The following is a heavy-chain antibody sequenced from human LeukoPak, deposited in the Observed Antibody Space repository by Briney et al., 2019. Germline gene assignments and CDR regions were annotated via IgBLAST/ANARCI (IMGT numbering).Heavy chain of an antibody. Sequence: ASVKVSCNASGYTFNSYAITWVRQAPGQGLEWMGWISTYNGITSYAQKLQGRVTMTTDTSSTTAYMELRSLRSDDTALYYCARDRGLRATAGTRIDFWGQGTLVTVSS. CDR3: ARDRGLRATAGTRIDF. V-gene: IGHV1-18*01. D-gene: IGHD6-13*01. J-gene: IGHJ4*02. CDR1: GYTFNSYA. CDR2: ISTYNGIT.